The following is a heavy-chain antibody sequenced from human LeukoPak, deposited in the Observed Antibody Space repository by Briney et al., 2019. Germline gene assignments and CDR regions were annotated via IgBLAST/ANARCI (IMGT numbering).Heavy chain of an antibody. CDR2: INHSGST. V-gene: IGHV4-34*01. CDR1: GGSFSGYY. Sequence: SETLSLTCAVYGGSFSGYYWSWIRQPPGKGLEWIGEINHSGSTNYNPSLKSRVTISVDTSKSQFSLKLSSVTAADTAVYYCARTAIRWYYYYMDVWGKGTTVTVSS. CDR3: ARTAIRWYYYYMDV. J-gene: IGHJ6*03. D-gene: IGHD4-23*01.